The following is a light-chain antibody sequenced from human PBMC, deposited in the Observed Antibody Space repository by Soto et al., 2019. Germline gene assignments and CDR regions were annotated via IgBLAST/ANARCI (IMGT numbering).Light chain of an antibody. CDR3: TSYTSVTIVV. Sequence: QSALTQPASVSGSPGQSITISCTGTSSDIGVYNYVSWYQQHPGKVPKLLIYEVSNRPPGVSDRFSGSKSGNTASLTISALRAEDEADYYCTSYTSVTIVVFGGGTKLTVL. CDR2: EVS. J-gene: IGLJ2*01. V-gene: IGLV2-14*01. CDR1: SSDIGVYNY.